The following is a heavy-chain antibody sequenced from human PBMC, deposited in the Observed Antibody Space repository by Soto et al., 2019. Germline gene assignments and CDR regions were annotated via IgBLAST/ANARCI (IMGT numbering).Heavy chain of an antibody. D-gene: IGHD6-19*01. CDR3: ASEQCAGGMDV. J-gene: IGHJ6*02. Sequence: EVQLVESGGGLVKPGGSLRLSCAASGFTFSSYSMNWVRQAPGKGLAWVSSISSSSSYIYYADSVKGRFTISRDSAKNSRYLQMSGLSAEDTAVYYCASEQCAGGMDVWGQGTTVTVSS. V-gene: IGHV3-21*01. CDR1: GFTFSSYS. CDR2: ISSSSSYI.